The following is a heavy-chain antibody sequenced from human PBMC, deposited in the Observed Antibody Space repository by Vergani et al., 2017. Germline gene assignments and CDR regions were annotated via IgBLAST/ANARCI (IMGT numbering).Heavy chain of an antibody. CDR2: ISSSSSYI. Sequence: EVQLVESGGGIVKPGGSLRLSCAASGFTFSSYSMNWVRQAPGKGLEWVSSISSSSSYIYYADSVKGRFTISRDNAKNSLYLQMNSLRAEDTAVYYCARPLIGLHAFDIWGQGTMVTVSS. V-gene: IGHV3-21*01. J-gene: IGHJ3*02. CDR1: GFTFSSYS. CDR3: ARPLIGLHAFDI. D-gene: IGHD3-16*01.